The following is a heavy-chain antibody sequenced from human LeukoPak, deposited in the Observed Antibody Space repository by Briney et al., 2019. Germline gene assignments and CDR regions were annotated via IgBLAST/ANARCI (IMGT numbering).Heavy chain of an antibody. CDR2: INPNDNSI. J-gene: IGHJ4*02. CDR3: AREGGSYKHFDY. CDR1: EDTLTRHY. D-gene: IGHD3-10*01. V-gene: IGHV1-46*04. Sequence: ASVKVSCKASEDTLTRHYMHWVRQAPGQVLEWIGLINPNDNSIDYTQKLRGRVTVTTDRFTSTVYMELNSLRSDDTAVYYCAREGGSYKHFDYWGQGSLITVSS.